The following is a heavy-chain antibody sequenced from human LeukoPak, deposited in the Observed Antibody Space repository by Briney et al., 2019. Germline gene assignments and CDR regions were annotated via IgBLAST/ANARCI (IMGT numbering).Heavy chain of an antibody. CDR1: GGTFSSYA. CDR3: ARNSGYDYSFDY. D-gene: IGHD5-12*01. J-gene: IGHJ4*02. CDR2: IIPIFGTA. Sequence: ASVKVSCKASGGTFSSYAISWVRQAPGQGLEWMGGIIPIFGTANYAQKLQGRVTITADESTSTAYMELSSLRSEDTAVYYCARNSGYDYSFDYWGQGTLVTVSS. V-gene: IGHV1-69*13.